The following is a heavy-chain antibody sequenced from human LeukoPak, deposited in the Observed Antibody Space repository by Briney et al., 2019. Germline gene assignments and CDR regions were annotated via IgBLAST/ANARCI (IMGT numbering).Heavy chain of an antibody. D-gene: IGHD1-26*01. CDR2: IRQDGSDK. Sequence: PGGSLRLSCAISGFTSTTAWMTWVRQAPGKGLEWVADIRQDGSDKYYVDSVKGRFIISRDNAKKSVSLRMNNLRVEDTAVYYCVQGDAFDIWGQGTMVTVSS. J-gene: IGHJ3*02. CDR3: VQGDAFDI. V-gene: IGHV3-7*01. CDR1: GFTSTTAW.